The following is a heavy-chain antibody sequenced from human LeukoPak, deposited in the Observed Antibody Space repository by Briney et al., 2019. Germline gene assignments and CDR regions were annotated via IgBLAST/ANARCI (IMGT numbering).Heavy chain of an antibody. D-gene: IGHD3-22*01. CDR3: ATKGRGGITMILYGMDV. V-gene: IGHV1-24*01. J-gene: IGHJ6*02. CDR2: FDPEDGET. Sequence: GASVKVSCKASGYTLTELSMHWVRQAPGKGLEWMGGFDPEDGETIYAQKFQGRVTMTEDTSTDTAYMELSSLRSEDTAVYYCATKGRGGITMILYGMDVWGQGTTVTVSS. CDR1: GYTLTELS.